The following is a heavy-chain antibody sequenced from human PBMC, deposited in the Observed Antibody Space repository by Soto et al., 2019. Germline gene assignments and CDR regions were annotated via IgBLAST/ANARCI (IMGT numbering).Heavy chain of an antibody. J-gene: IGHJ4*02. D-gene: IGHD3-3*01. CDR3: AHAGGPNYDFWSGYPKDFDY. CDR2: IYWNDDK. V-gene: IGHV2-5*01. CDR1: GFSLSTSGVG. Sequence: SGPTLVNPTQTLTLTCTFSGFSLSTSGVGVGWIRQPPGKALEWLALIYWNDDKRYSPSLKSRLTITKDTSKNQVVLTMTNMDPVDTATYYCAHAGGPNYDFWSGYPKDFDYWGQGTLVTVSS.